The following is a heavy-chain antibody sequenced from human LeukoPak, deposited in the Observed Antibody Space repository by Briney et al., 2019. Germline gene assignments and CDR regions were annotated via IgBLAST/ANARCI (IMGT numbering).Heavy chain of an antibody. D-gene: IGHD5-18*01. CDR3: ARGVDTVTNFDY. CDR1: GYTFTSYD. CDR2: MNPNSGNT. V-gene: IGHV1-8*01. J-gene: IGHJ4*02. Sequence: ASVRVSCKASGYTFTSYDINWVRQATGQGLEWMGWMNPNSGNTGYAQKFQGRVTMTRNTSISTAYMELSSLRSEDTAVYYCARGVDTVTNFDYWGRGTLVTVSS.